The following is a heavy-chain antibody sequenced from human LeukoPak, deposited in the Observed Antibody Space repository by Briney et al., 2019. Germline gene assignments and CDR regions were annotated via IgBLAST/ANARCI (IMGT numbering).Heavy chain of an antibody. V-gene: IGHV4-34*01. Sequence: SETLSLTCAVYGGSFSGYYWSWIRQPPGKGLEWIGEINHSGSTNYNPSLKSRVTISVDTSKNQFSLKLSSVTAADAAVYYCARNYDFWSGYYLDYWGQGTLVTVSS. CDR2: INHSGST. CDR1: GGSFSGYY. J-gene: IGHJ4*02. D-gene: IGHD3-3*01. CDR3: ARNYDFWSGYYLDY.